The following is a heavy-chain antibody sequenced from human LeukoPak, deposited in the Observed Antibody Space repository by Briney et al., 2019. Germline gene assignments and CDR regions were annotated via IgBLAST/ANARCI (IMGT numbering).Heavy chain of an antibody. V-gene: IGHV4-59*01. Sequence: SETLSLTCTVSGGSMSSYYWSWIRQPPGKGLEWIGYIYYSGSTNYNPSLKSRVTISVDTSKNQFPLKLSSVTAADTAVYYCARGSTFWYFDLWGRGTLVTVSS. CDR1: GGSMSSYY. J-gene: IGHJ2*01. CDR2: IYYSGST. CDR3: ARGSTFWYFDL.